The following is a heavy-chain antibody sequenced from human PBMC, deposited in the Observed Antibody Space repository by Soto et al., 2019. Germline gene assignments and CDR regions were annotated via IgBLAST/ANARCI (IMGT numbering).Heavy chain of an antibody. V-gene: IGHV4-34*01. Sequence: QVQLQQWGAGLLKPSETLSLTCAVYGGSFSGYYWSWIRQPPGKGLEWMGEINHSGSTNYNPSLKIRVNISVATPKNQFSLKLSSVTAADPAVSYCARGDWRAGACTVSIFFDYWCQDTLVTASS. CDR2: INHSGST. CDR3: ARGDWRAGACTVSIFFDY. D-gene: IGHD6-19*01. J-gene: IGHJ4*02. CDR1: GGSFSGYY.